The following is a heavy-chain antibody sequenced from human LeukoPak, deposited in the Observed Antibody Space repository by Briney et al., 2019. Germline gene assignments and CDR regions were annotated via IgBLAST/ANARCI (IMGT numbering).Heavy chain of an antibody. CDR3: ARRNVDCSDSSGYDYYYYMDV. CDR2: IYPSDSET. Sequence: GESLKISCQGFGYSFSSYWIGWVRQMPGKGLEWMGIIYPSDSETRYSPSFQGQVTISADKSINTAYLQWSSLKASDTAIYYCARRNVDCSDSSGYDYYYYMDVWGKGTTVTVSS. D-gene: IGHD3-22*01. J-gene: IGHJ6*03. V-gene: IGHV5-51*01. CDR1: GYSFSSYW.